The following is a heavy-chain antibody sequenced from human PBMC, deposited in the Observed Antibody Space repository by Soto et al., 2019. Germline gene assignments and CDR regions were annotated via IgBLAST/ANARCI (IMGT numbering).Heavy chain of an antibody. CDR2: IYYSGST. J-gene: IGHJ3*02. CDR3: ARRTFCDILTGYYCAFDI. D-gene: IGHD3-9*01. V-gene: IGHV4-59*01. Sequence: SETLSFTCTVSGGSISSYYWSWIRQPPGKGLEWIGYIYYSGSTNYNPSLKSRVTISVDTSKNQFSLKLSSVTAADTAVYYCARRTFCDILTGYYCAFDIWGQGTMVTVSS. CDR1: GGSISSYY.